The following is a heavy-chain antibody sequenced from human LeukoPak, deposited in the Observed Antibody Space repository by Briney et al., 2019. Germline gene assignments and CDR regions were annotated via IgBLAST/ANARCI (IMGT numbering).Heavy chain of an antibody. Sequence: PSETLSLTCTVSGGSISSGSYCWSWIRQPAGKGLEWIGHIYSSGSTNYNPSLKSRVTISVDTSKNQFSLKLSSVTAADTAVYYCARHRSGWLQSSFDYWGQGTLVTVSS. J-gene: IGHJ4*02. CDR2: IYSSGST. CDR1: GGSISSGSYC. D-gene: IGHD5-24*01. V-gene: IGHV4-61*09. CDR3: ARHRSGWLQSSFDY.